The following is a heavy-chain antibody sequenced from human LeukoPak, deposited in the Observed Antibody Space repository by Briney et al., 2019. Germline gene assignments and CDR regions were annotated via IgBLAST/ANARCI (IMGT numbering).Heavy chain of an antibody. CDR3: VRDLDQNDFWSGYWPEAFDS. Sequence: PGRSLRLSCVASGFTFSTYGMHWVRQAPGKGLEWVAVIWHDGTNEYYLNSVRGRFIISRDNSRNTVYLQTNSLRAEDTAVYYCVRDLDQNDFWSGYWPEAFDSWGQGTMVFVSS. J-gene: IGHJ3*02. V-gene: IGHV3-33*01. CDR1: GFTFSTYG. D-gene: IGHD3-3*01. CDR2: IWHDGTNE.